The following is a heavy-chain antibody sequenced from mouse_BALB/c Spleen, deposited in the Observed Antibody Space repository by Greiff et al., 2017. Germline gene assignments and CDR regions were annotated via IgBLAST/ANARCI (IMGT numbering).Heavy chain of an antibody. CDR1: GFTFSSYA. CDR2: ISSGGST. V-gene: IGHV5-6-5*01. J-gene: IGHJ2*01. D-gene: IGHD1-1*01. Sequence: EVQLQESGGGLVKPGGSLKLSCAASGFTFSSYAMSWVRQTPEKRLEWVASISSGGSTYYPDSVKGRFTISRDNARNILYLQMSSLRSEDTAMYYCARGDYYGSSLDYWGQGTTLTVSS. CDR3: ARGDYYGSSLDY.